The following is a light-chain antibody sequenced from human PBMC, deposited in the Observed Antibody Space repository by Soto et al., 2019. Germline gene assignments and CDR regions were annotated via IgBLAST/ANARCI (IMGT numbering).Light chain of an antibody. CDR1: QSVRSN. J-gene: IGKJ5*01. Sequence: IKMTQSPATXSVTIMQIATRTWRASQSVRSNLAWYQKKPGKANRXLXXGASTRDFGIPDRFSGSGSGTEFTLKISRRKAEDFAVYYWKQYNTWHHAITVGRGTRLEI. CDR3: KQYNTWHHAIT. CDR2: GAS. V-gene: IGKV3-15*01.